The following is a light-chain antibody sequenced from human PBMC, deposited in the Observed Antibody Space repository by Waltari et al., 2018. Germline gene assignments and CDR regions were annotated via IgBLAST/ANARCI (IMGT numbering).Light chain of an antibody. CDR3: SSYITSSTYMV. Sequence: QSALTQPASVSGSPGPSTTISCPETSSDVAVHNYVSCYQHHPDEAPQLILYDVTKRPSGVSYRFSGSKSGNTASLTISGLQAEDEADYYCSSYITSSTYMVFGGGTKLTVL. CDR2: DVT. J-gene: IGLJ2*01. CDR1: SSDVAVHNY. V-gene: IGLV2-14*03.